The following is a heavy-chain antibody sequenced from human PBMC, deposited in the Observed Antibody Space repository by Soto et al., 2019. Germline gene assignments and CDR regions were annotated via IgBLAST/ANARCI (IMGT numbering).Heavy chain of an antibody. CDR2: MKPNNGYT. D-gene: IGHD7-27*01. Sequence: QVQLVQSGAEVKKPGASVKVSCKASGYTFTDYDINWFRQATGQGLEWMGWMKPNNGYTGYAQNSQGRITMTRSTSLSTAYMELSTLRSEDTAVYYCAKGPRNWGVDYWGQGTLVTVSS. J-gene: IGHJ4*02. CDR3: AKGPRNWGVDY. V-gene: IGHV1-8*01. CDR1: GYTFTDYD.